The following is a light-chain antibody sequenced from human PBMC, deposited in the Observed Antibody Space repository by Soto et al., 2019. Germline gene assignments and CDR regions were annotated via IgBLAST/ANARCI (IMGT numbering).Light chain of an antibody. V-gene: IGLV2-14*01. CDR1: SSDIGGYNF. CDR2: DVG. CDR3: NSYSTVSTYV. Sequence: QSVLTQPASVSGSPGQSITIACTGTSSDIGGYNFVSWYQQHPGKAPKLLMYDVGNRPSGVSNRFSGSKSGNTASLTIYGLQAEDEAHYYCNSYSTVSTYVFGTGTKLTVL. J-gene: IGLJ1*01.